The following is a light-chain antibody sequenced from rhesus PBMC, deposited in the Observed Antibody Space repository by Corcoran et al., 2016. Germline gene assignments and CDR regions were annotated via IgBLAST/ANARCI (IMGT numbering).Light chain of an antibody. CDR3: QQYSSRPWT. CDR2: KAS. J-gene: IGKJ1*01. Sequence: DIQMTQSPSSLSASVGDTVTITCRASQGISSWLAWYQQNPGKAPTLLIYKASSLQRGVPSRFSGSGSGTGFTLTISSLQSEDFATYYCQQYSSRPWTFCQGTKVEIK. V-gene: IGKV1-22*01. CDR1: QGISSW.